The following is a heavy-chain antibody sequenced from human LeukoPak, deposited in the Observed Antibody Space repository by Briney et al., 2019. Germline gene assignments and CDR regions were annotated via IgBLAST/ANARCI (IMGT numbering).Heavy chain of an antibody. CDR3: ARDSRYDSSGHAP. CDR1: GGSIISDTYY. D-gene: IGHD3-22*01. V-gene: IGHV4-39*07. Sequence: SETLSLTCTVSGGSIISDTYYWAWIRQPPGKGLEWIGSAYYTGDTYYNPSLKSRVTISVDTSKSQFSLKLSSVTAADTAVYFCARDSRYDSSGHAPWGQGSLVTVSS. CDR2: AYYTGDT. J-gene: IGHJ5*02.